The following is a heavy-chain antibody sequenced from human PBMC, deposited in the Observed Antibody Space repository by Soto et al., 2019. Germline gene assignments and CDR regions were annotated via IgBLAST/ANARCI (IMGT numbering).Heavy chain of an antibody. CDR1: GYTFTSYA. D-gene: IGHD3-16*01. V-gene: IGHV1-3*01. CDR2: INAGNGNT. CDR3: ARDLSSFGAFDI. J-gene: IGHJ3*02. Sequence: QVQLVQSGAEVKKPGASVKVSCKASGYTFTSYAMHWVRQAPGQRLEWMGWINAGNGNTKYSQKFQGRVTITRDTSASTAYMELSSLRSEDTAVYYCARDLSSFGAFDIWGQGTMVTVSS.